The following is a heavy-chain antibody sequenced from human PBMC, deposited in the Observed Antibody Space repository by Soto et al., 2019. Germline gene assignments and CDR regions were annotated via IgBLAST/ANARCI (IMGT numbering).Heavy chain of an antibody. V-gene: IGHV3-30*18. Sequence: QVRLVESGGGVVQPGRSLRLSCVASGFTFSDYGMHWVRHSPGKGLEWVAVISYHGNEYYSDSVKGRFTISRDNSEKTLYLQMNSLRAEDTAVYYCAKLAVVVPATPHDYMDVWGQGTAVTVCS. CDR1: GFTFSDYG. CDR3: AKLAVVVPATPHDYMDV. CDR2: ISYHGNE. J-gene: IGHJ6*02. D-gene: IGHD2-2*01.